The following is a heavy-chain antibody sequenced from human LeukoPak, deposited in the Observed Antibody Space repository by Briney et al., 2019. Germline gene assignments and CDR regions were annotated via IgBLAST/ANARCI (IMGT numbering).Heavy chain of an antibody. CDR1: GGSISSGGYS. CDR2: IYHSGST. D-gene: IGHD2-2*01. J-gene: IGHJ1*01. CDR3: ARVGSSGTSFQH. Sequence: PSETLSLTCAVSGGSISSGGYSWSWIRQPPGNGLEWIGYIYHSGSTYYNPSLKSRVTISVDRSKNQFSLKLSSVTAADTAVYYCARVGSSGTSFQHWGQGTLVTVSS. V-gene: IGHV4-30-2*01.